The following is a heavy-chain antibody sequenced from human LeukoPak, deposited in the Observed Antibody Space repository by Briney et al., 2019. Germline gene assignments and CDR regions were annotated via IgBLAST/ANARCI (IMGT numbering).Heavy chain of an antibody. J-gene: IGHJ6*02. CDR1: GFTFSHSS. D-gene: IGHD6-13*01. CDR2: TKQDGSEK. V-gene: IGHV3-7*01. Sequence: PGGSLRLSCAASGFTFSHSSMNWVRQAPGKGLEWVANTKQDGSEKYFVDSVKGRFTISRDSAKSSLYLQMNSLRAEDTAVYYYASSSSSSWGYYGMDVWGQGTTVTVSS. CDR3: ASSSSSSWGYYGMDV.